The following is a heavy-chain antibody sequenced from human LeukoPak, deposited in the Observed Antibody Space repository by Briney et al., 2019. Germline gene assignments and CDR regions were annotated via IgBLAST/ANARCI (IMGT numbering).Heavy chain of an antibody. CDR2: INPNSGGT. CDR3: ARDRYGYSSSCTDY. J-gene: IGHJ4*02. Sequence: ASVKVSCKASGYTFTSYYMHWVRQAPGQGLEWMGWINPNSGGTNYAQKFQGRVTMTRDTSISTAYMELSRLRSDDTAVYYCARDRYGYSSSCTDYWGQGTLVTVSS. CDR1: GYTFTSYY. D-gene: IGHD6-13*01. V-gene: IGHV1-2*02.